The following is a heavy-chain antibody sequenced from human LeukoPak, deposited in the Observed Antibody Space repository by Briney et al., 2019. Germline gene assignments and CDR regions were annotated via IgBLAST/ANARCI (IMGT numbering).Heavy chain of an antibody. CDR1: GFTVSSNY. CDR3: ARIGAGSSRDY. J-gene: IGHJ4*02. Sequence: GGSLRLSCAASGFTVSSNYMSWVRQAPGKGLEWVSFIYSGGNTYYADSVKGRFTISRDNSKNTLYLQMNSLRAEDTAVYYCARIGAGSSRDYWGQGTLVTVSS. V-gene: IGHV3-66*01. D-gene: IGHD6-13*01. CDR2: IYSGGNT.